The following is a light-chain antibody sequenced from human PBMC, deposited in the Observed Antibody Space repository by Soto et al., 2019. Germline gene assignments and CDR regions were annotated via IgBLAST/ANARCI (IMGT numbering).Light chain of an antibody. V-gene: IGLV2-11*01. CDR2: DVS. J-gene: IGLJ2*01. CDR3: CSLAGSYTVI. CDR1: SSDVGAYNY. Sequence: QSALTQPPSVSGSPRQSVSISCTGTSSDVGAYNYLSWYQQHPGEAPKLMIYDVSRRPSGVPDRFSGSKSGNTASLTISGLQAEEDADYYCCSLAGSYTVIVGGGTKVTVL.